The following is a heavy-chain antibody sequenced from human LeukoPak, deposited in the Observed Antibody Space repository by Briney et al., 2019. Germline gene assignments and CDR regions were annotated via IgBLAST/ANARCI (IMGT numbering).Heavy chain of an antibody. D-gene: IGHD6-19*01. CDR2: ISGSGGNT. J-gene: IGHJ2*01. CDR1: GFTFSSYA. V-gene: IGHV3-23*01. Sequence: GGSLRLSCAASGFTFSSYAMSWVRQAPGKGLEWVSAISGSGGNTYYADSVKGRFTLSRDNSKNALYLQMNSLRAEDTAVYYCAKVLIAVPWKVPANWYFDLWGRGTLVTVSS. CDR3: AKVLIAVPWKVPANWYFDL.